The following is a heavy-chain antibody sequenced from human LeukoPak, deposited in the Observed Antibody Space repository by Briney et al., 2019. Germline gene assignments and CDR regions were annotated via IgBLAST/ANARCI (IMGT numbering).Heavy chain of an antibody. J-gene: IGHJ4*02. CDR3: ANPKSPYYDFWSGYYQFDY. D-gene: IGHD3-3*01. Sequence: SVKVSCKASGGTFSSYAISWVRQAPGQGLEWMGGIIPIFGTANYAQKFQGRVTITADESTSTAYMELSSLRSEDTAVYYCANPKSPYYDFWSGYYQFDYWGQGTLVTVSS. V-gene: IGHV1-69*13. CDR2: IIPIFGTA. CDR1: GGTFSSYA.